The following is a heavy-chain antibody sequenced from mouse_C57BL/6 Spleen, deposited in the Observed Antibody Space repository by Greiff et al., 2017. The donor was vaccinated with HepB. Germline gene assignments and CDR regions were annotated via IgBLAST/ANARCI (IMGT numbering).Heavy chain of an antibody. V-gene: IGHV5-17*01. CDR2: ISSGSSTI. J-gene: IGHJ4*01. CDR1: GFTFSDYG. Sequence: EVKLVESGGGLVKPGGSLKLSCAASGFTFSDYGMHWVRQAPEKGLEWVAYISSGSSTIYYADTVKGRFTISRDNAKNTLFLQMTSLRSEDTAMYYCARRITTDYAMDYWGQGTSVTVSS. CDR3: ARRITTDYAMDY. D-gene: IGHD2-4*01.